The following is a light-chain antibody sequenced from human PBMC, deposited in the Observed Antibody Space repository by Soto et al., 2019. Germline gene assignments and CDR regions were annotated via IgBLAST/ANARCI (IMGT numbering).Light chain of an antibody. CDR3: CSYAGSSTVV. J-gene: IGLJ2*01. CDR2: EVS. CDR1: SSDVGSYNL. Sequence: QSALTQPASVSGSPGQSITISCTGTSSDVGSYNLVSWYQQHPGKAPKLMIYEVSKRPSGGSNRFSGSKSGNTASLTISGLQAEYEADYYCCSYAGSSTVVFGGGTKLTVL. V-gene: IGLV2-23*02.